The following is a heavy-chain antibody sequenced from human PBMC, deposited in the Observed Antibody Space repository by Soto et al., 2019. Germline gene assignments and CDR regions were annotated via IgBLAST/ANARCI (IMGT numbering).Heavy chain of an antibody. CDR3: ARGNVNCSGGSCYHPKFAFDY. Sequence: KTSETLSLTCTVSGGSISSGGYYWSWIRQHPGKGLEWIGYIYYSGSTYYNPSLKSRVTISVDTSKNQFSLKLSSVTAADTAVYYCARGNVNCSGGSCYHPKFAFDYWGQGTLVTVS. CDR1: GGSISSGGYY. V-gene: IGHV4-31*03. D-gene: IGHD2-15*01. CDR2: IYYSGST. J-gene: IGHJ4*02.